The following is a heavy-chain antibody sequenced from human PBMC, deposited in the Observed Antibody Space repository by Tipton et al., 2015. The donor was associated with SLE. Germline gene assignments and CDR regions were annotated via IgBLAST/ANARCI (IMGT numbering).Heavy chain of an antibody. CDR3: AREGYGDYVYYYGMDV. J-gene: IGHJ6*02. CDR1: GFTFRSYW. CDR2: INEDGSGT. V-gene: IGHV3-74*03. Sequence: SLRLSCAASGFTFRSYWMHWVRQAPGKGLVWVSRINEDGSGTTYADSVQGRFTISRDNARNTLYLQMNSLRGEDTAVYYCAREGYGDYVYYYGMDVWGQGTTVTVSS. D-gene: IGHD4-17*01.